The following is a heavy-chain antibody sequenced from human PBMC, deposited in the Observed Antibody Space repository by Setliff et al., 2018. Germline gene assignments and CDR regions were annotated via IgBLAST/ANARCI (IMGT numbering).Heavy chain of an antibody. CDR2: IIPHFDAA. CDR3: ARAFHYYDPIGSYHMDV. D-gene: IGHD3-22*01. J-gene: IGHJ6*03. CDR1: GYTFTSYA. V-gene: IGHV1-69*06. Sequence: SVKVSCKASGYTFTSYAMNWVRQAPGQGLEWMGRIIPHFDAADYTQNLQGRVTITADKSASTAYMELRSLRSEDTAVYYCARAFHYYDPIGSYHMDVWGKGTTVTVSS.